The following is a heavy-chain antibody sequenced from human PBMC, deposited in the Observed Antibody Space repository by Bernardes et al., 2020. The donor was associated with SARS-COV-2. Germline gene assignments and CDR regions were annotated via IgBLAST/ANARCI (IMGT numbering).Heavy chain of an antibody. J-gene: IGHJ4*02. D-gene: IGHD2-21*01. CDR3: AKDLFWWSAADF. CDR1: GFAFSSNG. Sequence: GGSLRLSRAASGFAFSSNGMSWVRQAPGKGLEWVSSSGGDGGTHYADSVRGRFTISRDTSRNTLFLQMNSLRGEDTAVYYCAKDLFWWSAADFWGQGTVVTVS. CDR2: SGGDGGT. V-gene: IGHV3-23*01.